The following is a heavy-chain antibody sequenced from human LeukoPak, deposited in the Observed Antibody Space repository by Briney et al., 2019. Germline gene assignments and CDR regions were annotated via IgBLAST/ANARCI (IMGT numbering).Heavy chain of an antibody. Sequence: GESLRLSCAASGFTFSNKDMSWVRQAPGKGLEWVSAITDSGTTYYADSVKGRFTISRDNSRSTLYLQVNSLSAEDTALYYCAKESTLTTAYFDYWGQGTLVTVSS. CDR1: GFTFSNKD. CDR3: AKESTLTTAYFDY. D-gene: IGHD4-17*01. J-gene: IGHJ4*02. CDR2: ITDSGTT. V-gene: IGHV3-23*01.